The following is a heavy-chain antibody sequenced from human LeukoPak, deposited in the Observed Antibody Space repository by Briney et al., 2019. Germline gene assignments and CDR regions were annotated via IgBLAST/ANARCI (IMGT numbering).Heavy chain of an antibody. V-gene: IGHV3-11*04. CDR2: ISGSGHDI. CDR1: GFTFSDSY. CDR3: ARDRWDYGDYRTLDY. Sequence: GGSLRLSCAASGFTFSDSYMTWVRQAPGKGVEWVAYISGSGHDINYSESAKGRFTISRDNAKNSLYLQMNSLRAEDTAAYYCARDRWDYGDYRTLDYWGQGTLVTVSS. J-gene: IGHJ4*02. D-gene: IGHD4-17*01.